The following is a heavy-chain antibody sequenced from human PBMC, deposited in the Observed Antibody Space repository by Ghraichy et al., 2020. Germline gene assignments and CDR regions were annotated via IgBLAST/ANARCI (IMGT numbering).Heavy chain of an antibody. CDR1: GGSFSGYY. CDR2: INHSGST. V-gene: IGHV4-34*01. CDR3: ARGVDTAMVMIRYFDL. Sequence: SETLSLTCAVYGGSFSGYYWSWIRQPPGKGLEWIGEINHSGSTNYNPSLKSRVTISVDTSKNQFSLKLSSVTAADTAVYYCARGVDTAMVMIRYFDLWGRGTLVTVSS. D-gene: IGHD5-18*01. J-gene: IGHJ2*01.